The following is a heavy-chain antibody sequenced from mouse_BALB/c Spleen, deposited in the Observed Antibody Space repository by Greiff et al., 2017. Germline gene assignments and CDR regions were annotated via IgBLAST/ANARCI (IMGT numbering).Heavy chain of an antibody. Sequence: EVKLMESGAELVKPGASVKLSCTASGFNIKDTYMHWVKQRPEQGLEWIGRIDPANGNTKYDPKFQGKATITADTSSNTAYLQLSSLTSEDTAVYYCAFYYYGSSPWFAYWGQGTLVTVSA. CDR3: AFYYYGSSPWFAY. CDR2: IDPANGNT. J-gene: IGHJ3*01. CDR1: GFNIKDTY. D-gene: IGHD1-1*01. V-gene: IGHV14-3*02.